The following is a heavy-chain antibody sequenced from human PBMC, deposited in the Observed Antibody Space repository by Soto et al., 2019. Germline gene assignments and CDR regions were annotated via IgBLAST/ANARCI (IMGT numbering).Heavy chain of an antibody. J-gene: IGHJ4*02. D-gene: IGHD4-17*01. Sequence: NPSETLSLTCTVSGGSISSYYWSWIRQPPGKGLEWIGYIYYSGSTNYNPSLKSRVTISVDTSKNQFSLKLSSVTAADTAVYYCARQTDYGDYSWGYWGQGTLVTVSS. CDR3: ARQTDYGDYSWGY. CDR2: IYYSGST. CDR1: GGSISSYY. V-gene: IGHV4-59*08.